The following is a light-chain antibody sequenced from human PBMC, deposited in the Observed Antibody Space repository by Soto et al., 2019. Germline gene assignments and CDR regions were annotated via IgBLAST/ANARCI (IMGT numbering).Light chain of an antibody. V-gene: IGKV3-20*01. J-gene: IGKJ1*01. CDR1: QSVSSSY. CDR2: RTS. Sequence: EIVLTQSPGTLSLCPGERATLSCRASQSVSSSYLAWYQQKPGQAPRLLIYRTSNRATGIPDRFSGSGSGTDFTLTISRLEPEDFAVYWCQQYDSSPRTFGQGTKVEIK. CDR3: QQYDSSPRT.